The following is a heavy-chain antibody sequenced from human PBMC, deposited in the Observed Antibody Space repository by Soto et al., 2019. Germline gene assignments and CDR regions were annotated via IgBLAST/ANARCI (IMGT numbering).Heavy chain of an antibody. V-gene: IGHV1-3*01. CDR3: ARVTPPCSRSSCYVRYYFDY. CDR2: INAGNGKT. Sequence: GASVKVSCQASGYTFTSYAMHWGRQGPGXRLEWMGWINAGNGKTKYSQKFQGRVTVTRDTSASTAYMELSSLRAEDTAVYYCARVTPPCSRSSCYVRYYFDYLGKGTLVTVPS. CDR1: GYTFTSYA. D-gene: IGHD2-2*01. J-gene: IGHJ4*02.